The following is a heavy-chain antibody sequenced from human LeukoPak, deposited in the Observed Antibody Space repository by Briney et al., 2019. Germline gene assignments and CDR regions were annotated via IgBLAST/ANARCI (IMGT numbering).Heavy chain of an antibody. D-gene: IGHD6-19*01. CDR1: GFSFSSYA. J-gene: IGHJ4*02. CDR2: IVGSDDST. CDR3: ASTGPPPYISGWSSATVYYFES. V-gene: IGHV3-23*01. Sequence: GGSLRLSCVASGFSFSSYAMNWVRQGAGKGLEWVSGIVGSDDSTYHADSVRGRFTISRDNSKNTLYLHMNSLSGEDTAVYYCASTGPPPYISGWSSATVYYFESWGQGTLVTVSS.